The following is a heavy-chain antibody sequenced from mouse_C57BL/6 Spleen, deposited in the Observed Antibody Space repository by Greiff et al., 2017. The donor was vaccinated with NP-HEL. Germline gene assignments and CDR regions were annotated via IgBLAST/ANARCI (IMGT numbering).Heavy chain of an antibody. CDR1: GFTFTDYY. CDR2: IRNKANGYTT. Sequence: DVHLVESGGGLVQPGGSLSLSCAASGFTFTDYYMSWVRQPPGKALEWLGFIRNKANGYTTEYSASVKGRFTISRANSQSILYLQMNALRAEDSATYYCARRDYGSREYFDVWGTGTTVTVSS. D-gene: IGHD1-1*01. V-gene: IGHV7-3*01. J-gene: IGHJ1*03. CDR3: ARRDYGSREYFDV.